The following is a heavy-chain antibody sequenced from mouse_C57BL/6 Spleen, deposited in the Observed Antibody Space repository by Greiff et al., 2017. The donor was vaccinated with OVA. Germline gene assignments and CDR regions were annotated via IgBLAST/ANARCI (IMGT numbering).Heavy chain of an antibody. J-gene: IGHJ2*01. CDR2: INYDGSST. CDR3: ARELGEGYFDY. Sequence: EVQLMESEGGLVQPGSSMKLSCTASGFTFSDYYMAWVRQVPEKGLEWVANINYDGSSTYYLDSLKSRFIISRDNAKNILYLQMSSLKSEDTATYYCARELGEGYFDYWGQGTTLTVSS. D-gene: IGHD4-1*01. CDR1: GFTFSDYY. V-gene: IGHV5-16*01.